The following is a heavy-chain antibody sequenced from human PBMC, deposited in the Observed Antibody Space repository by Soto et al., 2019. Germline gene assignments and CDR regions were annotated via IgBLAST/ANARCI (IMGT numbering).Heavy chain of an antibody. V-gene: IGHV3-33*01. CDR3: AARPGSGYHPIPY. CDR1: GFTFSSYG. D-gene: IGHD3-3*01. CDR2: IWYDGSNK. Sequence: GGSLRLSCAASGFTFSSYGMHWVRQAPGKGLEWVAVIWYDGSNKYYADSVKGRFTISRDNSKNTLYLQMNSLRAEDTAVYYCAARPGSGYHPIPYWGQGTLVTVSS. J-gene: IGHJ4*02.